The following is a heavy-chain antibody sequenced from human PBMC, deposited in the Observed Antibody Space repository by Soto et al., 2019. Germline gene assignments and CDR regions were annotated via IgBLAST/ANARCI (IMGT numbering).Heavy chain of an antibody. Sequence: SETLSLTCTVSGGSISSYYWSWIRQPPGKGLEWIGYIYYSGSTNYNPSLKSRVTISVDTSKNQFSLKLNSMTAADTAMYYCARPEDLASATTGWTYWGQGTLVTVSS. CDR2: IYYSGST. J-gene: IGHJ4*02. CDR3: ARPEDLASATTGWTY. CDR1: GGSISSYY. V-gene: IGHV4-59*08. D-gene: IGHD1-26*01.